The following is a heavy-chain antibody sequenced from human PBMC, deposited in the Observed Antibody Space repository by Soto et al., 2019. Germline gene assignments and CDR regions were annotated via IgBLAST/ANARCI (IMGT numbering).Heavy chain of an antibody. Sequence: EVQLVQSGAEVKKPGASLQISCTGSGYRFTGYWISWVRQVPGKGLEWMGKIDPSDSYTNYSPSFQGHVSISPDKSIGSVDLKWNSLRATDSVIYYCERYSTTNEHEFWGQGTLVTVSS. J-gene: IGHJ4*02. CDR1: GYRFTGYW. CDR3: ERYSTTNEHEF. V-gene: IGHV5-10-1*03. CDR2: IDPSDSYT. D-gene: IGHD4-17*01.